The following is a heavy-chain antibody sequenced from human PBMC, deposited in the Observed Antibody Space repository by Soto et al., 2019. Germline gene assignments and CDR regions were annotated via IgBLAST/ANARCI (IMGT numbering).Heavy chain of an antibody. D-gene: IGHD1-26*01. V-gene: IGHV3-30*18. CDR3: AKEAGSYYFDY. CDR2: ISYDGSNK. CDR1: GFTFSSYG. J-gene: IGHJ4*02. Sequence: PGGSLRLSCAASGFTFSSYGMHWVRQAPGKGLEWVAVISYDGSNKYYADSVKGRFTISRDNSKNTLYLQMNSLRAEDTAVYYCAKEAGSYYFDYWGQGTLVTVSS.